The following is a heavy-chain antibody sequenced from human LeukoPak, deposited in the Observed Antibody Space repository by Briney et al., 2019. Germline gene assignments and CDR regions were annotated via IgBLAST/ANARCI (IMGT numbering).Heavy chain of an antibody. V-gene: IGHV4-31*03. Sequence: PSETVSLTCTVSGGSISSGGYYWGWIRQHPGKGLEWIGYFDYSGSTYYNPSLKSRVAMSVDTSKNQFSLMLSSVTAADTAVYYCARVDPDSSSTLEVFDYWGQGTLATVSS. D-gene: IGHD6-6*01. CDR2: FDYSGST. CDR3: ARVDPDSSSTLEVFDY. CDR1: GGSISSGGYY. J-gene: IGHJ4*02.